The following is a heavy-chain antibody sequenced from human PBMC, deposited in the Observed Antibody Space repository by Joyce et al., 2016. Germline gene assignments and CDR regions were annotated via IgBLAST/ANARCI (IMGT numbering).Heavy chain of an antibody. CDR2: ISSTGSMI. CDR3: ARTDGRNYYYYGLDV. D-gene: IGHD1-26*01. CDR1: GFTFSDYY. V-gene: IGHV3-11*01. J-gene: IGHJ6*02. Sequence: QVHLVESGGGLVKPGGSLRLSCAASGFTFSDYYMSWIRQAPGKGLDGVSSISSTGSMIFNGDSVKGRFTIARDNAKNSVHLQMTSLRADDTAIYYCARTDGRNYYYYGLDVWGRGTTVTVSS.